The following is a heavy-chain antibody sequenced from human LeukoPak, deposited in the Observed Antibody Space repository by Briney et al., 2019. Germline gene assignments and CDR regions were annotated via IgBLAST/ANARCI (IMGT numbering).Heavy chain of an antibody. CDR3: ARLPREYQLLFGPWVDY. Sequence: GGSLRLSCAASGFTFSSYEMNWVRQAPGKGLEWVSYISSSGSTIYYADSVKGRFTISRDNAKNSLYLQMNSLRAEDTAVYYCARLPREYQLLFGPWVDYWGQGTLVTVSS. J-gene: IGHJ4*02. CDR2: ISSSGSTI. D-gene: IGHD2-2*01. V-gene: IGHV3-48*03. CDR1: GFTFSSYE.